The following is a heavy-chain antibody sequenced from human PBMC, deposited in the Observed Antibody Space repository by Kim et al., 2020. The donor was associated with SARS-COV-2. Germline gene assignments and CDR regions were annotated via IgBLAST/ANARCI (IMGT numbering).Heavy chain of an antibody. J-gene: IGHJ5*02. V-gene: IGHV4-31*03. CDR3: ARGSADSSGYTLGWFDP. D-gene: IGHD3-22*01. CDR2: IYYSGST. Sequence: SETLSLTCTVSGGSISSGGYYWSWIRQHPGKGLEWIGYIYYSGSTYYNPSLKSRVTISVDTSKNQFSLKLSSVTAADTAVYYCARGSADSSGYTLGWFDPWGQGTLVTVSS. CDR1: GGSISSGGYY.